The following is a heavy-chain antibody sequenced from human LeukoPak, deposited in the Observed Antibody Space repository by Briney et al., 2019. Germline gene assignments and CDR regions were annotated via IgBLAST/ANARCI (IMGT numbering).Heavy chain of an antibody. Sequence: GASVKVSCKASGDTFSSSAISWVRQAPGQGLEWMGAIIPIFGTANYAQKFQGRVTITADESTSTAYMELSSLRSEDTAVFYCARGLLVSLPDYYYWGQGTLVTVSS. J-gene: IGHJ4*02. CDR3: ARGLLVSLPDYYY. V-gene: IGHV1-69*13. CDR1: GDTFSSSA. D-gene: IGHD2-2*01. CDR2: IIPIFGTA.